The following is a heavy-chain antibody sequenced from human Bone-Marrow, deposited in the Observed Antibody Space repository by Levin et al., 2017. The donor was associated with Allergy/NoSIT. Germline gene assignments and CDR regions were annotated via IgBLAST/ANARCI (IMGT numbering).Heavy chain of an antibody. J-gene: IGHJ4*02. CDR3: AAKTPGIGHS. Sequence: ASVKVSCAASGFTVSNNYMKWVRQAPGKGLEWVSLIYSGGNTFYADSVKGRFTISRDNSKNTLYLQMNSLRAEDTAVYYCAAKTPGIGHSWGQGTLVTVSS. D-gene: IGHD6-13*01. CDR1: GFTVSNNY. V-gene: IGHV3-53*01. CDR2: IYSGGNT.